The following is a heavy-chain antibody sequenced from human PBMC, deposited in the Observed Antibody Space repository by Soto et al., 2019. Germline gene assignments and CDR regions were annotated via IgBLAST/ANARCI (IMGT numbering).Heavy chain of an antibody. D-gene: IGHD5-18*01. V-gene: IGHV1-2*04. CDR1: GYTFTGCY. J-gene: IGHJ3*02. CDR3: ARERGYSYGRGAFDI. Sequence: ASVKVSCKASGYTFTGCYMHWVRQAPGQGLEWMGWINPNSGGTNYAQKFQGWVTMTRDTSISTAYMELSRLRSDDTAVYYCARERGYSYGRGAFDIWGQGTMVTVSS. CDR2: INPNSGGT.